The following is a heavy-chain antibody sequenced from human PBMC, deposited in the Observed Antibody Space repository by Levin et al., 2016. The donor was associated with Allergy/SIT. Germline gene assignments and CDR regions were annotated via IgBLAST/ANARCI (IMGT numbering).Heavy chain of an antibody. Sequence: SETLSLTCAVYAGSFNTYYWSWIRQPPGKGLEWIGEINHSGSTKYNPSLKSRVTISVDTSKNQFSLKLNLNSVTAADTAVYYCARGSVGVGATNYFDYWGQGTLVTVSS. V-gene: IGHV4-34*01. CDR3: ARGSVGVGATNYFDY. CDR1: AGSFNTYY. J-gene: IGHJ4*02. D-gene: IGHD1-26*01. CDR2: INHSGST.